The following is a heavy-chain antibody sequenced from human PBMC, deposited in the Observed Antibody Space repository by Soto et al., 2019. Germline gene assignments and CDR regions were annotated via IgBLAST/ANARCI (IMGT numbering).Heavy chain of an antibody. CDR3: ARTLAAAAYYYYYGMDV. CDR2: ITSSSSTI. CDR1: GFTFSSYT. D-gene: IGHD6-13*01. V-gene: IGHV3-48*02. J-gene: IGHJ6*02. Sequence: PGGSVRLSCAASGFTFSSYTMNWVRQAPGKGLEWVSYITSSSSTIYYADSVKGRFTISRDNAKNSLYLQMNSLRDEDTAVYYCARTLAAAAYYYYYGMDVWGQGTTVTVSS.